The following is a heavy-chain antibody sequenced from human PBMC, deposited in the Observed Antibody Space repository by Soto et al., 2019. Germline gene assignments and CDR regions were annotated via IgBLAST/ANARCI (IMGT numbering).Heavy chain of an antibody. CDR1: GGSISSSSYY. Sequence: SETLSLTCTVSGGSISSSSYYWGWIRQPPGKGLEWIGSICYSGSTYYNPSLKSRVTISVDTSKNQFSLKLSSVTAADTAVYYCARQGGYCSSTSCFLTNWFDPWGQGTLVTVSS. CDR3: ARQGGYCSSTSCFLTNWFDP. J-gene: IGHJ5*02. V-gene: IGHV4-39*01. CDR2: ICYSGST. D-gene: IGHD2-2*01.